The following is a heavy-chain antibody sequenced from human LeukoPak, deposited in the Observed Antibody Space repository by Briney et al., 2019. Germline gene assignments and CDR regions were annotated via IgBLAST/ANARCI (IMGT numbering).Heavy chain of an antibody. V-gene: IGHV4-39*01. CDR1: GGSISSSSYY. CDR3: ASQPSWDDY. J-gene: IGHJ4*02. D-gene: IGHD6-13*01. Sequence: SETLSLTCTVSGGSISSSSYYWGWIRQPPGKGLEGIGSIYYSGSTYYNPSLKSRVTISVDTSKNQFSLKLSSVTAADTAVYHCASQPSWDDYWGQGTLVTVSS. CDR2: IYYSGST.